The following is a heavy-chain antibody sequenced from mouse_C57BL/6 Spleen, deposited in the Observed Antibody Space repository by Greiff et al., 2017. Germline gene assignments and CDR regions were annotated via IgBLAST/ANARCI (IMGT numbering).Heavy chain of an antibody. CDR2: IWSGGST. CDR3: ARKGDYDLFYAMDY. J-gene: IGHJ4*01. Sequence: QVQLQQSGPGLVQPSQSLSITCTVSGFSLTSYGVHWVRQSPGKGLEWLGVIWSGGSTDYNAAFISRLSISKDNSKSQVFFKMNSLQADDTAIYYCARKGDYDLFYAMDYWGQEPQSPSPQ. CDR1: GFSLTSYG. V-gene: IGHV2-2*01. D-gene: IGHD2-4*01.